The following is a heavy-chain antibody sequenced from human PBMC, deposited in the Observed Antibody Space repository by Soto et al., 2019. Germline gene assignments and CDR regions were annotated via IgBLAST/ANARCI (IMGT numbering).Heavy chain of an antibody. J-gene: IGHJ3*02. CDR1: GYTFTSYA. V-gene: IGHV1-3*01. Sequence: ASVKVSFKASGYTFTSYAMHWVRQAPGQRLEWMGWINAGNGNTKYSQKFQGRVTITRDTSASTAYMELSSLRSEETAVYYCARDSPMHAFDIWGQGTMVTVSS. CDR3: ARDSPMHAFDI. CDR2: INAGNGNT.